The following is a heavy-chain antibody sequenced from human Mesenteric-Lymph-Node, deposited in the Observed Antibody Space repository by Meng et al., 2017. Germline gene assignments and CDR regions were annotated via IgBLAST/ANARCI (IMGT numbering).Heavy chain of an antibody. V-gene: IGHV3-7*01. CDR3: ASLKGYCSGGSCSNWFDS. CDR2: INKDGSQR. Sequence: GGSLRLSCAASGFTFSRDWMHWVRQAPGKGLEWVANINKDGSQRNYVDSVKGRFTISRDNPKNSIFLQMNSLRVEDTAVYYCASLKGYCSGGSCSNWFDSWGQGTLVTVSS. D-gene: IGHD2-15*01. CDR1: GFTFSRDW. J-gene: IGHJ5*01.